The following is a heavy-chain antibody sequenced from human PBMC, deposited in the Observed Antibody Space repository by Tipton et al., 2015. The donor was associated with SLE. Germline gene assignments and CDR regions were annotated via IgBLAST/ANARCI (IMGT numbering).Heavy chain of an antibody. CDR1: GYSISSGYY. CDR3: AREDDGYDTFYYYYGMDV. D-gene: IGHD5-12*01. CDR2: SYTSGST. Sequence: TLSLTCAVSGYSISSGYYWGWIRQPAGKGLEWIGRSYTSGSTNYNPSLKSRVTMSVDTSKNQFSLKLSSVTAADTAVYYCAREDDGYDTFYYYYGMDVWGQGTTVTVSS. V-gene: IGHV4-61*02. J-gene: IGHJ6*02.